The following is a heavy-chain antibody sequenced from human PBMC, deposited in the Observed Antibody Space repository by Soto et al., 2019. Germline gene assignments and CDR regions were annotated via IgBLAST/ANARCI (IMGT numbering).Heavy chain of an antibody. J-gene: IGHJ6*02. V-gene: IGHV3-30-3*01. D-gene: IGHD2-15*01. Sequence: QVQLVESGGGVVQPGRSLRLSCAASGFTFSSYAMHWVRQAPGKGLEWVAVISYDGSNKYYADSVKGRFTISRDNSKNTLYLQMNSLRAEDTAVYYCASPYCCGGSCYSYYYGMDVWGQGTTVTVSS. CDR2: ISYDGSNK. CDR1: GFTFSSYA. CDR3: ASPYCCGGSCYSYYYGMDV.